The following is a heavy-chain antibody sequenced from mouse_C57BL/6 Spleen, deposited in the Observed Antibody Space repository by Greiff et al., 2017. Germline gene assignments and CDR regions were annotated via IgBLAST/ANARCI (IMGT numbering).Heavy chain of an antibody. CDR1: GYTFTSYW. CDR2: IYPGSGST. Sequence: VQLQQPGAELVKPGASVKMSCKASGYTFTSYWITWVKQRPGQGLEWIGDIYPGSGSTNYNEKFKSKATLTVDTSSSTAYMQLSSLTSEDSAVYYCARVYYDDGGGYAMDYWGQGTSVTVSS. V-gene: IGHV1-55*01. D-gene: IGHD2-4*01. CDR3: ARVYYDDGGGYAMDY. J-gene: IGHJ4*01.